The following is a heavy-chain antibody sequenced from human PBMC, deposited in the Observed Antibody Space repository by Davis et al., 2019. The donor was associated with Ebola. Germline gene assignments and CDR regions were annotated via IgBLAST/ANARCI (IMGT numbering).Heavy chain of an antibody. CDR3: ARYYYGSGSYYNVSLYYYCGMDV. CDR2: IHDGSA. D-gene: IGHD3-10*01. Sequence: MPSETLSLTCSLSGDSFNTYYWNWIRQPPGKGLEWVGYIHDGSANSHPSLKSRVTISVDTSKNQFSLKLSSVTAADTAVYYCARYYYGSGSYYNVSLYYYCGMDVWGQGTTVTVS. J-gene: IGHJ6*02. V-gene: IGHV4-59*12. CDR1: GDSFNTYY.